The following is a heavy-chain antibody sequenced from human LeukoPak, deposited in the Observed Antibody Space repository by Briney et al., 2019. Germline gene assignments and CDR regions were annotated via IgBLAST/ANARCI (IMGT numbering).Heavy chain of an antibody. D-gene: IGHD3-3*01. CDR1: GFTFSSYG. Sequence: GGSLRLSCAASGFTFSSYGMHWVRQAPGKGLEWVAFIRYDGSNKYYADSVKGRFTISRDNSKNTLYLQMNSLSAEDTAVYYCAKDQRSITIFGVVYDYWGQGTLVTVSS. CDR2: IRYDGSNK. V-gene: IGHV3-30*02. CDR3: AKDQRSITIFGVVYDY. J-gene: IGHJ4*02.